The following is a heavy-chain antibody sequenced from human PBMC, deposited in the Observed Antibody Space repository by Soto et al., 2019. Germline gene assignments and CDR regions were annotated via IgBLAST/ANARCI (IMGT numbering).Heavy chain of an antibody. CDR2: ISGSSQTI. CDR3: ARGEQYSGRIFDY. Sequence: PGGSLRLSCAASGFIFNTYSMNWVRQAPGKGLEWVSYISGSSQTIFYADSVRGRFTISRDNANNSTYLQMVSLRDEDTAVYFCARGEQYSGRIFDYWGQGTLVTVSS. CDR1: GFIFNTYS. V-gene: IGHV3-48*02. D-gene: IGHD1-26*01. J-gene: IGHJ4*01.